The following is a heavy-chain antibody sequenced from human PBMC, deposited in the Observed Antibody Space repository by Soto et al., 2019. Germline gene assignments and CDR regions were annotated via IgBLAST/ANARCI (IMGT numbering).Heavy chain of an antibody. J-gene: IGHJ5*02. D-gene: IGHD1-1*01. CDR2: INPNSGGT. V-gene: IGHV1-2*02. CDR3: AREESWNSNWFEP. CDR1: GYTFTGYY. Sequence: ASVKVSCKASGYTFTGYYMHWVRQAPGQGLEWMGWINPNSGGTNYAQKFQGRVTMTRDTSISTAYMELSRLRSDDTAVYYCAREESWNSNWFEPLGQGILVSVSS.